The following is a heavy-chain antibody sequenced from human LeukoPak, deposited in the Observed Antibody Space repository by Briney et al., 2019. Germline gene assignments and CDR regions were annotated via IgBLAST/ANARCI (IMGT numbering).Heavy chain of an antibody. Sequence: ASVKVSCKASGYTFTGYHMHWVRQAPGQGLEWMGRINPNSGDTNYAQKFQGRVAMTRDTSISTAFMELTGLRSDDTAVYYCARDYCSSTSCLFDYWGQGTLVTVSS. CDR3: ARDYCSSTSCLFDY. D-gene: IGHD2-2*01. CDR2: INPNSGDT. V-gene: IGHV1-2*06. CDR1: GYTFTGYH. J-gene: IGHJ4*02.